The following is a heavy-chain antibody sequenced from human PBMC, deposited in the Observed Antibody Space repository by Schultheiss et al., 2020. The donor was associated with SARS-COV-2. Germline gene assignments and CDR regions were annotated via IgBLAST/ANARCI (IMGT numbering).Heavy chain of an antibody. CDR1: GFTFSSYG. V-gene: IGHV3-7*03. J-gene: IGHJ4*02. CDR2: IKQDGSEK. Sequence: GGSLRLSCAASGFTFSSYGMHWVRQAPGKGLEWVANIKQDGSEKYYVDSVKGRFTISRDNAKNSLYLQMNSLRAEDTAVYYCARDPYWGQGTLVTVSS. CDR3: ARDPY.